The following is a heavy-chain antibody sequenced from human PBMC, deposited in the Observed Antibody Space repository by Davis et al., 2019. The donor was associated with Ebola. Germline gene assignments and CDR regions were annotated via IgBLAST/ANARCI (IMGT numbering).Heavy chain of an antibody. D-gene: IGHD5-24*01. Sequence: AASVKVSCKASGYTFTSYAMNWVRQAPGQGLEWMGWINTNTGNPTYAQGFTGRFVFSLDTSVSTAYLQISSLKAEDTAVYYCAHRSPGRDMIRDLDAFDIWGQGTMVTVSS. J-gene: IGHJ3*02. CDR2: INTNTGNP. CDR1: GYTFTSYA. CDR3: AHRSPGRDMIRDLDAFDI. V-gene: IGHV7-4-1*02.